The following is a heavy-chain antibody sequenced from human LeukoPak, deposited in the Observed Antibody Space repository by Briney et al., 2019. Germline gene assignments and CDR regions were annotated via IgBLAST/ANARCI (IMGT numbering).Heavy chain of an antibody. CDR2: ISYDGSNN. J-gene: IGHJ4*02. Sequence: AGGSLRLSCAASGFTFSSYSMHWVRQAPGKGLEWVAVISYDGSNNYYADSVKGRFTISRDNSKNTLYLQMNSLRVEDTAVYYCARSGSSSSLRYFDYWGQGTLVTVSS. CDR3: ARSGSSSSLRYFDY. CDR1: GFTFSSYS. D-gene: IGHD6-6*01. V-gene: IGHV3-30-3*01.